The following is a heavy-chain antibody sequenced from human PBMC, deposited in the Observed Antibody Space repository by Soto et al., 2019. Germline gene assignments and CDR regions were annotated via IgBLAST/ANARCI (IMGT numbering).Heavy chain of an antibody. CDR1: GFTFSSYW. CDR3: ARVDDSAWYTRDY. V-gene: IGHV3-7*01. D-gene: IGHD6-19*01. Sequence: GWSLRLSCGASGFTFSSYWMNWVRQAPGKGLEWVANIKQDGSETSYVDSVKGQFTISRDNAKNSLYLQMHSLRAEDTAVYYCARVDDSAWYTRDYWGQGTLVTVTS. J-gene: IGHJ4*02. CDR2: IKQDGSET.